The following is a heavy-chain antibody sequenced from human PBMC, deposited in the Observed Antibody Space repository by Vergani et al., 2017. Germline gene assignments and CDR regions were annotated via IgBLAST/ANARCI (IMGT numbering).Heavy chain of an antibody. V-gene: IGHV4-61*02. Sequence: QVQLQESGPGLVKPSQTLSLTCTVSGGSINSHNYYWSWIRQPAGKGLEWIGRIHTSGSTNYNPSLKSRVTMSEDTSKNQFSLNLTSVTAADTAVYFCARRSQSRYETYYYYGMDVWGQGTTVTVSS. D-gene: IGHD5-12*01. CDR2: IHTSGST. CDR3: ARRSQSRYETYYYYGMDV. CDR1: GGSINSHNYY. J-gene: IGHJ6*02.